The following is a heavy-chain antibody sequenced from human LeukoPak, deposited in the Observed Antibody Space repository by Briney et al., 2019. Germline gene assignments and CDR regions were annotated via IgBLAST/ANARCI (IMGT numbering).Heavy chain of an antibody. D-gene: IGHD6-13*01. CDR2: ISSSSSYI. V-gene: IGHV3-21*01. CDR3: ARDSAVMAAAGIDY. J-gene: IGHJ4*02. CDR1: GFTFSSYS. Sequence: GGSLRLSCAASGFTFSSYSMNWVRQAPGKGLEWVSSISSSSSYIYYADSVKGRFTISGVNAKNSLYLQMNSLRAEDTAVYYCARDSAVMAAAGIDYWGQGTLVTVSS.